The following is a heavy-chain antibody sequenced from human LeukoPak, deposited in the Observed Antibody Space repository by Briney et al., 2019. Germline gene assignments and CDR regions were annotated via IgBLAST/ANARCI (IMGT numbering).Heavy chain of an antibody. CDR3: ARDPAASDIVVVPADY. V-gene: IGHV3-21*01. D-gene: IGHD2-2*01. CDR2: ISSSSSYI. CDR1: GCTFSSNS. Sequence: PGGSLRLSCAASGCTFSSNSMNWVRQAPGKGLEWVSSISSSSSYIYYADSVKGRFTISRDNAKNSLYLQMNSLRAEDTAVYYCARDPAASDIVVVPADYWGQGTLVSVSS. J-gene: IGHJ4*02.